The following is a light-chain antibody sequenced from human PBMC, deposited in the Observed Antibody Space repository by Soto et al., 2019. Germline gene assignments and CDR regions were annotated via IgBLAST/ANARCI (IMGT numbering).Light chain of an antibody. CDR2: EVT. V-gene: IGLV2-23*02. CDR3: CSDAGTSSFVL. Sequence: QSALTQPASVSGSPGQSITISCTGTRTDVGSYDLVSWYQQLPGKVPKLVIYEVTKRPSGVSNRFSGSKSGNTASLTISGLQAEDEADYYCCSDAGTSSFVLFGGGTKLTVL. CDR1: RTDVGSYDL. J-gene: IGLJ2*01.